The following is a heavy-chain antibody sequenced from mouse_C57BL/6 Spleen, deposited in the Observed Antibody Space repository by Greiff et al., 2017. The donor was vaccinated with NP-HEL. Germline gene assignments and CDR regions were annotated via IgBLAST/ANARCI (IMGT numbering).Heavy chain of an antibody. Sequence: EVQLQQSGPVLVKPGASVKMSCKASGYTFTDYYMNWVKQSHGKSLEWIGVINPYNGGTSYNQKFKGKATLTVDKSSSTAYMELNSLTSEDSAVYYCARGSSGYGAMDYWGQGTSVTVSS. D-gene: IGHD3-2*02. V-gene: IGHV1-19*01. CDR1: GYTFTDYY. J-gene: IGHJ4*01. CDR3: ARGSSGYGAMDY. CDR2: INPYNGGT.